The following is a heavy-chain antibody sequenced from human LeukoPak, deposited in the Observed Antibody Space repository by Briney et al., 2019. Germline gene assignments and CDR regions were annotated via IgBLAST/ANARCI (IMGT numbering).Heavy chain of an antibody. V-gene: IGHV3-48*03. Sequence: PGGSLRLSCVASGFTFSRYWMHWVRQAPGKGLEWVSYISNSGTTIYQADSVKGRFTISRDNAKSSLYLQMNSLRAEDTAVYYCATVGRSTRPGHWGQGTLVTVSS. D-gene: IGHD6-6*01. CDR2: ISNSGTTI. J-gene: IGHJ4*02. CDR3: ATVGRSTRPGH. CDR1: GFTFSRYW.